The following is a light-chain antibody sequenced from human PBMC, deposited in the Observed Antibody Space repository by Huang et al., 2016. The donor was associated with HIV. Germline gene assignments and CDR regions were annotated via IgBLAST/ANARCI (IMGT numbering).Light chain of an antibody. V-gene: IGKV4-1*01. J-gene: IGKJ1*01. CDR2: WAS. CDR3: QQHYGRQST. Sequence: IVMTQSPESLAVSLGERASINCKSSQSLLYRSNNKNYLAWYQKKQGHPPTLLIYWASVRDLGVPERFSGGGSGTNFTLTINSLQADDVAVYYCQQHYGRQSTFGQGT. CDR1: QSLLYRSNNKNY.